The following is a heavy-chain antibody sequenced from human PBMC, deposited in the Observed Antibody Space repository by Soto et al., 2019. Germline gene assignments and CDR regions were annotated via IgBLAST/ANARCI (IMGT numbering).Heavy chain of an antibody. CDR1: GGSISSSSYY. CDR3: ARPKYSYGHDAFDI. D-gene: IGHD5-18*01. Sequence: QLQLQESGPGLVKPSETLSLTCTVSGGSISSSSYYWGWIRQPPGKGLEWIGSIYYSGSTYYNPSLKSRVTISVDTSKNQFSLKLSSVTAADTAVYYCARPKYSYGHDAFDIWGQGTMVTVSS. CDR2: IYYSGST. V-gene: IGHV4-39*01. J-gene: IGHJ3*02.